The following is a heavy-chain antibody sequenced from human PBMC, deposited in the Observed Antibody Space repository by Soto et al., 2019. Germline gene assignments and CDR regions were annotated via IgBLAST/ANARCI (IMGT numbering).Heavy chain of an antibody. CDR1: GVTLSSYV. D-gene: IGHD4-4*01. V-gene: IGHV1-69*06. CDR3: AGFGYSKGYAH. CDR2: VIPLFATA. J-gene: IGHJ4*02. Sequence: ASVKVSCKASGVTLSSYVIMWVRQAPGQGLEWMGGVIPLFATANYAHQFRDRVTITADKSTSTVYMELSSLKSEDTAVYFCAGFGYSKGYAHWGQGTLVTVSS.